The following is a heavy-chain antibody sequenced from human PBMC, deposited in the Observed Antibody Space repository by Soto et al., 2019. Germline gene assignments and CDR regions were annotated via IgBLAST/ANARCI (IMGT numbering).Heavy chain of an antibody. CDR2: MSGSGGST. Sequence: EVQLLEAGGGLVQPGGSLRLSCAASGFTFSSYAMSWVRQAPGKGLEWVSAMSGSGGSTYYADSVKGRFTISRDNSKNTLYLQMNSLRAEDTAVYYCAKDRIVVVVATFDYWGQGTLVTVSS. CDR3: AKDRIVVVVATFDY. V-gene: IGHV3-23*01. D-gene: IGHD2-15*01. J-gene: IGHJ4*02. CDR1: GFTFSSYA.